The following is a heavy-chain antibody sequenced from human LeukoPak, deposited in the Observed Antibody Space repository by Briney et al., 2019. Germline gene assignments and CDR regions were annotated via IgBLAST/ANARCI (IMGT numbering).Heavy chain of an antibody. CDR3: VLRGGVTTGSGFDY. V-gene: IGHV1-46*01. CDR2: INPSGGST. Sequence: ASVKVSCKASGYTFTNYYLHWVRQAPGQGLEWMGIINPSGGSTSYAQKFQGRVTVTRDTSTSTVYMELSSLRSEDTAVYYCVLRGGVTTGSGFDYWGQGTLVTVSS. D-gene: IGHD4-17*01. J-gene: IGHJ4*02. CDR1: GYTFTNYY.